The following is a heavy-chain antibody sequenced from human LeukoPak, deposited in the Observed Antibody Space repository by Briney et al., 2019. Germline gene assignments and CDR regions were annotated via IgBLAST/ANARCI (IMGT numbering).Heavy chain of an antibody. J-gene: IGHJ3*02. V-gene: IGHV5-51*01. CDR3: ARRGYCSGGSCNGAFDI. D-gene: IGHD2-15*01. CDR2: IYPGDSDT. CDR1: GYSFTSYW. Sequence: GASLEISCKGSGYSFTSYWIGWVRQMPGKGLEWMGIIYPGDSDTRYSPSFQGQVTISADKSISTAYLQWSSLKASDTAMYYCARRGYCSGGSCNGAFDIWGQGTMVTVSS.